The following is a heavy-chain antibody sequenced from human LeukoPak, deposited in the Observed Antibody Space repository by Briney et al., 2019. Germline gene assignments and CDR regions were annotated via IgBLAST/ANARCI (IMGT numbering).Heavy chain of an antibody. CDR2: INHSGST. V-gene: IGHV4-34*01. CDR3: ARTVIAVADWRWDYYYYMDV. Sequence: ASETLSLTCAVYGGSFSGYYWSWIRQPPGKGLEWIGEINHSGSTNYNPSLKSRVTISVDTSKNQFSLKLSSVTAADTAVYYCARTVIAVADWRWDYYYYMDVWGKGTTVTISS. CDR1: GGSFSGYY. J-gene: IGHJ6*03. D-gene: IGHD6-19*01.